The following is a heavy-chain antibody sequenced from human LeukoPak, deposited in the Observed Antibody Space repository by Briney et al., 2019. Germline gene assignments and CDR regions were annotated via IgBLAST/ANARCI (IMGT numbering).Heavy chain of an antibody. J-gene: IGHJ6*03. D-gene: IGHD3-3*01. Sequence: PSETLSLTCTVSGGSISSYYWSWIRQPAGKGLEWIGRIYTSGSTNYNPSLKSRVTMSVDTSKNQFSLKLSSVTAADTAVYYCAREDRDFWSGYSYYYYMDVWGKWTTVTVSS. V-gene: IGHV4-4*07. CDR2: IYTSGST. CDR3: AREDRDFWSGYSYYYYMDV. CDR1: GGSISSYY.